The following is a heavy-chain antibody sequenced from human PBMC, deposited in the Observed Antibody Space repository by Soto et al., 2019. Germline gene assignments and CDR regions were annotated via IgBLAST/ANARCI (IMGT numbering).Heavy chain of an antibody. CDR2: IYYSGTT. D-gene: IGHD3-16*01. J-gene: IGHJ5*02. CDR1: GGSISSGGSY. Sequence: SETLSLTCTVSGGSISSGGSYWSWIRQSPGKGLEWIGYIYYSGTTYYNPSLKSRVTISVDTSKNQFSLKLSSVTAADTAVYYCARAPIRERNWFDPWGQGTLVTVSS. V-gene: IGHV4-31*03. CDR3: ARAPIRERNWFDP.